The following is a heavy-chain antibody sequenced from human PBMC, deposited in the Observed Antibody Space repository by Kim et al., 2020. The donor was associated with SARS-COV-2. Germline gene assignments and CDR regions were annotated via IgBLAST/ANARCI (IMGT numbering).Heavy chain of an antibody. CDR2: IYSCGST. CDR1: GFTVSSNY. J-gene: IGHJ6*02. D-gene: IGHD2-15*01. V-gene: IGHV3-66*03. Sequence: GGSLRLSCAASGFTVSSNYMSWVRQAPGKGLEWVSVIYSCGSTYYADSVKGRFTISRDNSKNTLYLQMNSLRAEDTAVYYCARDLGGSCPNYYYGMDVWGQGTTVTVSS. CDR3: ARDLGGSCPNYYYGMDV.